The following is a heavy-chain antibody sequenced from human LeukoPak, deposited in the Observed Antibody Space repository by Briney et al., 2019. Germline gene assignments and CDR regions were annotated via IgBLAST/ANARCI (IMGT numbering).Heavy chain of an antibody. J-gene: IGHJ5*02. V-gene: IGHV3-53*01. D-gene: IGHD3-16*01. CDR3: ARASGTALWGDGGRIDP. CDR1: GFTASSNY. Sequence: GGSLRLSCAASGFTASSNYISWVRPGPGKGLEWVSGIYSGGSTYNADSVRGRSTISRDNSKNTLSPRMSSLCAQATAVFLSARASGTALWGDGGRIDPWGQGTLFTVSS. CDR2: IYSGGST.